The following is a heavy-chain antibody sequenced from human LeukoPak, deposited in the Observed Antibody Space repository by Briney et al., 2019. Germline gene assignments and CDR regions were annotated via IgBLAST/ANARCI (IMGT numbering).Heavy chain of an antibody. D-gene: IGHD2-21*02. CDR1: GYTLTELS. V-gene: IGHV1-24*01. CDR2: FDPEDGET. Sequence: ASVKVSCKVSGYTLTELSMHWVRQAPGKGLEWMGGFDPEDGETIYAQKFQGRVTMTRDTSTSTVYMELSSLRSEDTAVYYCARAEHCGGDCYSRYWGQGTLVTVSS. CDR3: ARAEHCGGDCYSRY. J-gene: IGHJ4*02.